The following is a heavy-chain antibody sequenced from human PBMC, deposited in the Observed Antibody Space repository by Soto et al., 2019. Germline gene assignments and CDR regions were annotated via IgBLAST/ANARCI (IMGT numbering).Heavy chain of an antibody. CDR2: ISSSSSYI. J-gene: IGHJ3*02. CDR1: GFTFSSYS. CDR3: ASYTTYYYDSSGRSHGAFDI. V-gene: IGHV3-21*01. D-gene: IGHD3-22*01. Sequence: GGSLRLSCAASGFTFSSYSMNWVRQAPGKGLEWVSSISSSSSYIYYADSVKGRFTISRDNAKNSLYLQVNSLRAEDTAVYYYASYTTYYYDSSGRSHGAFDIWGQGTMVTVSS.